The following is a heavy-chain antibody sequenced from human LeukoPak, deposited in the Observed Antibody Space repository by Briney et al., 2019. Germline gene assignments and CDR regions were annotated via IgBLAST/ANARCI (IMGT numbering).Heavy chain of an antibody. D-gene: IGHD2/OR15-2a*01. CDR2: INSDGSST. CDR1: EFTFSTSW. J-gene: IGHJ4*02. V-gene: IGHV3-74*01. Sequence: GGSLRLSCAATEFTFSTSWMHWVRQAPGKGLVWVSRINSDGSSTNYADSVEGRFTISRDNAKSTLYLQMNSLRAEDTAVYYCVRENSRAHFDYWGQGTLVTVSS. CDR3: VRENSRAHFDY.